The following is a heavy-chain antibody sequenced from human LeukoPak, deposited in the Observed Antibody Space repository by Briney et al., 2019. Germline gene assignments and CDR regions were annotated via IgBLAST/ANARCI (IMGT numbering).Heavy chain of an antibody. J-gene: IGHJ4*02. CDR1: GFTFSSYS. D-gene: IGHD2-21*01. CDR3: VRELPPVVQYYFDH. V-gene: IGHV3-21*01. Sequence: GGSLRLSCAASGFTFSSYSMNWVRQAPGKGLEWVSSISSSSSYIYYADSVKGRFTISRDNSRNTLYQQMNSLRAEDTAVYYCVRELPPVVQYYFDHWGPGTLVTVSS. CDR2: ISSSSSYI.